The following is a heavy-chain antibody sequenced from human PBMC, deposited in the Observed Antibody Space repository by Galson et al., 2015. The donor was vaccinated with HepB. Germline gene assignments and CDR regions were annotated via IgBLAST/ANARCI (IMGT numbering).Heavy chain of an antibody. V-gene: IGHV3-53*01. D-gene: IGHD6-19*01. CDR3: ARDSHIEVPGTKFYYYGMDV. J-gene: IGHJ6*02. CDR1: GFTVSSNY. Sequence: SLRLSCAASGFTVSSNYMSWVRQAPGKGLEWVSILYSGGSAYYADSVKGRFTISRDNSKNTLYLQMNSLRVEDTAVYYCARDSHIEVPGTKFYYYGMDVWGQGTTVTVSS. CDR2: LYSGGSA.